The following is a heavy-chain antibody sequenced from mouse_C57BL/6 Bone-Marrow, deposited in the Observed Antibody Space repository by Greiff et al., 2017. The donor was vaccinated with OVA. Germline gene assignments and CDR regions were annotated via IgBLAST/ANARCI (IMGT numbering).Heavy chain of an antibody. CDR1: GYTFTSYW. V-gene: IGHV1-64*01. J-gene: IGHJ2*01. CDR2: IHPNSGST. D-gene: IGHD1-1*01. CDR3: ALRTTVVAEDY. Sequence: QVQLQQPGAELVKPGASVKLSCKASGYTFTSYWMHWVKQRPGQGLEWIGMIHPNSGSTNYNEKFKSKATLTVDKSSSTAYMQLSSLTSEDSAVYYCALRTTVVAEDYWGQGTTLTVSS.